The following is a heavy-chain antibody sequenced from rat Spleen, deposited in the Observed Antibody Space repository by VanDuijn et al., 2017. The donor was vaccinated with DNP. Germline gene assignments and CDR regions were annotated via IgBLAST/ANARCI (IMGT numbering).Heavy chain of an antibody. V-gene: IGHV2S12*01. CDR2: ISSGGSS. CDR3: AREEPRVLSFFSNLFDY. Sequence: QVQLKESGPGLVQPSQTLSLTCTVSGFSLINYGISWVRQPPGKGLEWIVAISSGGSSYYNSALKSRLSISRDTSKSQVFLKMNSLQTEDTAIYFCAREEPRVLSFFSNLFDYWGQGVMVTVSS. J-gene: IGHJ2*01. D-gene: IGHD1-2*01. CDR1: GFSLINYG.